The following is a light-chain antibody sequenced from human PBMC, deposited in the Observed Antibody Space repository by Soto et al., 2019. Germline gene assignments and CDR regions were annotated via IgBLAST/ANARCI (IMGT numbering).Light chain of an antibody. CDR1: QSISTW. V-gene: IGKV1-5*03. CDR2: KAS. Sequence: DIQMTQSPSTLSASVRDRVTITCRASQSISTWLAWYQQKPGQAPQLLIYKASTLESGVPSRFNGSGSGTEFTLTISSLQPEDFATYYCQQYNRYPYTFGQGTKLEI. J-gene: IGKJ2*01. CDR3: QQYNRYPYT.